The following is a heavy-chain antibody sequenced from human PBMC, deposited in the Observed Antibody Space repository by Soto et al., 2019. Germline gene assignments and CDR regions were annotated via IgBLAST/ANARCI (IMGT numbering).Heavy chain of an antibody. J-gene: IGHJ4*02. V-gene: IGHV3-30-3*01. CDR2: ISYDGSNI. Sequence: GGSLRLSCAATGFTFSSYTMHWVRQAPGKVLDWVALISYDGSNIYYAGSVRGRFTISRYNSKNTLYLQMNSLRAEDTAVYYCASETREGGSFDYWGQGTLVTVSS. CDR3: ASETREGGSFDY. D-gene: IGHD3-16*01. CDR1: GFTFSSYT.